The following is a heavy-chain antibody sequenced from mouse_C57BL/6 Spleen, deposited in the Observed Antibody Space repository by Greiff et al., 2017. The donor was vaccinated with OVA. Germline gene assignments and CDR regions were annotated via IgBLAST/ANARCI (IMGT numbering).Heavy chain of an antibody. CDR3: ARFGGNYDYFDY. CDR1: GYTFTSYG. J-gene: IGHJ2*01. Sequence: VQLQQSGAELARPGASVKLSCTASGYTFTSYGISWVKQRTGQGLEWIGEIYPRSGNTYYNEKFKGKATLTADKSSSTAYMELRSLTSEDSAVYFCARFGGNYDYFDYWGQGTTLTVSS. CDR2: IYPRSGNT. V-gene: IGHV1-81*01. D-gene: IGHD2-1*01.